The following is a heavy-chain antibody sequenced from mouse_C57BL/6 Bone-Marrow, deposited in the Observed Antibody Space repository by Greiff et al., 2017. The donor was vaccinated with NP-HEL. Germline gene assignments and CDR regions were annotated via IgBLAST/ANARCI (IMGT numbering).Heavy chain of an antibody. V-gene: IGHV5-4*01. CDR2: ISDGGSYT. CDR3: ARDDDGYAYAMDY. D-gene: IGHD2-3*01. J-gene: IGHJ4*01. Sequence: EVHLVESGGGLVKPGGSLKLSCAASGFTFSSYAMSWVRQTPEKRLEWVATISDGGSYTYYPDNVKGRFTISRDNAKNNLYLQMSHLKSEDTAMYYCARDDDGYAYAMDYWGQGKSVTVTS. CDR1: GFTFSSYA.